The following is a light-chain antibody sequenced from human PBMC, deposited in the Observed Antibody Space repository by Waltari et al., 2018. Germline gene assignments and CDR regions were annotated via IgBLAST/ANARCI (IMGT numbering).Light chain of an antibody. CDR2: DVS. Sequence: QSALTQPASVSGSPGQSITISCTGTSSAVGGYNYVSWYQQYPDKAPKLMIYDVSKRPSGVAHRFSGSKSGNTASLTISGLQAEDEADYYCCSYAGSSTHVLFGGGTKLTVL. CDR1: SSAVGGYNY. V-gene: IGLV2-23*02. J-gene: IGLJ2*01. CDR3: CSYAGSSTHVL.